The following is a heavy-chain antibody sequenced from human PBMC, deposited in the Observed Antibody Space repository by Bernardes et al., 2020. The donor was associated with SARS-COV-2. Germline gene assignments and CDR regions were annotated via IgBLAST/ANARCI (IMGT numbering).Heavy chain of an antibody. J-gene: IGHJ3*02. Sequence: GGSLRLSCTASGFTFSSYEMNWVRQAPGKGLEWVSYISSSGSTIYYADSVKGRFTISRDNAKNSLYLQMNSLRAEDTAVYYCARDAMPQLLHYAAFDIWGQGTMVTVSS. D-gene: IGHD6-6*01. CDR1: GFTFSSYE. V-gene: IGHV3-48*03. CDR2: ISSSGSTI. CDR3: ARDAMPQLLHYAAFDI.